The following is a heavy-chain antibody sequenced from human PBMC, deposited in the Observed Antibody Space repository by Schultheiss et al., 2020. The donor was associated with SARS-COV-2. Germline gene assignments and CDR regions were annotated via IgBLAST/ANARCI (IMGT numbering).Heavy chain of an antibody. CDR1: GFTFSGSA. D-gene: IGHD4-17*01. V-gene: IGHV3-48*03. Sequence: GGSLRLSCAASGFTFSGSAMHWVRQAPGKGLEWVSYISSSGSTIYYADSVKGRFTISRDNAKNSLYLQMNSLRAEDTAVYYCAKARAATVTTPGVYWGQGTLVTVSS. CDR3: AKARAATVTTPGVY. CDR2: ISSSGSTI. J-gene: IGHJ4*02.